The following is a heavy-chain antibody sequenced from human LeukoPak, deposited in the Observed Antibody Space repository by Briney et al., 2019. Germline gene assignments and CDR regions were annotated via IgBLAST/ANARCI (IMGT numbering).Heavy chain of an antibody. D-gene: IGHD6-19*01. CDR2: MNPNSGNT. Sequence: ASVKVSCKASGYTFTSYDINWVRQATGQGLEWMGWMNPNSGNTGYAQKFQGRVTITRNTSISTAYMELSSPRSEASAEYYCARGRAVAGRSPLDLGYWGQGTLVTVSS. V-gene: IGHV1-8*03. J-gene: IGHJ4*02. CDR3: ARGRAVAGRSPLDLGY. CDR1: GYTFTSYD.